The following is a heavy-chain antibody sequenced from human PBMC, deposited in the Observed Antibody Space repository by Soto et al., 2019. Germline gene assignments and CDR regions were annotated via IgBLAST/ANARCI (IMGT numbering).Heavy chain of an antibody. CDR3: VRDAPYSRHDLHDYGMAV. V-gene: IGHV3-7*04. CDR1: GFTFNNYW. J-gene: IGHJ6*01. Sequence: EVQLVESGGGLVQPGGSLRLSCLASGFTFNNYWMTWVRQAPGKGLEWVAQIKHDGREKYYVDSVKGRFTISRDNAKNSLYLQMNSLTVEDTALYYCVRDAPYSRHDLHDYGMAVW. D-gene: IGHD1-1*01. CDR2: IKHDGREK.